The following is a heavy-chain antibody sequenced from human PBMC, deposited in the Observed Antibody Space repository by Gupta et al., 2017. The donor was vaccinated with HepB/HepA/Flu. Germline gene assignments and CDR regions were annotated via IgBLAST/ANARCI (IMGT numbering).Heavy chain of an antibody. D-gene: IGHD3-10*01. CDR2: IYSGGST. V-gene: IGHV3-66*01. CDR1: GFTVSSNY. J-gene: IGHJ6*02. Sequence: EVQLVESGGGLVQPGGSLRLSCAASGFTVSSNYMSWVRQAPGKGLEWVSVIYSGGSTYYADSVKGRFTISRDNSKNTLYLQMNSLRAEDTAVYYCARDPVWFGELPTYGMDVWGQGTTVTVSS. CDR3: ARDPVWFGELPTYGMDV.